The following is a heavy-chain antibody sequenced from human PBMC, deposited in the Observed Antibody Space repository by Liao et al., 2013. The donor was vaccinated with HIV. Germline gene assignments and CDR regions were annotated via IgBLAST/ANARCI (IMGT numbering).Heavy chain of an antibody. CDR3: ARVNPRGYDFWSGYSPLYYFDY. Sequence: QVQLQESGPGLVKPSQTLSLTCTVSGGSISSGDYYWSWIRQPPGKGLEWIGYIYYSGSTNYNPSLKSRVTISVDTSKNQFSLKLSSVTAADTAVYYCARVNPRGYDFWSGYSPLYYFDYWGQGTLVTVSS. D-gene: IGHD3-3*01. CDR2: IYYSGST. V-gene: IGHV4-30-4*08. CDR1: GGSISSGDYY. J-gene: IGHJ4*02.